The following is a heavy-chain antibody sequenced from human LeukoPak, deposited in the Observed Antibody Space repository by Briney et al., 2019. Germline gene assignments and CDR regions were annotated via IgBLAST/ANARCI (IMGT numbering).Heavy chain of an antibody. J-gene: IGHJ6*02. CDR1: GFTFSSYW. Sequence: PGGSLRLSCAASGFTFSSYWMSWVRQAPGKGLEWVSAISGSGGSTYYADSVKGRFTISRDNSKNTLYLQMNSLRAEDTAVYYCAKAGPIFGVVSSYGMDVWGQGTTVTVSS. CDR2: ISGSGGST. CDR3: AKAGPIFGVVSSYGMDV. D-gene: IGHD3-3*01. V-gene: IGHV3-23*01.